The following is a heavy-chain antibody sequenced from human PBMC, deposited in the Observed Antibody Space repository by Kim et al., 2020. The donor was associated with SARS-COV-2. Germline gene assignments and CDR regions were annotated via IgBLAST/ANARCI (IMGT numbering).Heavy chain of an antibody. D-gene: IGHD6-13*01. J-gene: IGHJ4*02. CDR2: ISYDGSNK. Sequence: GGSLRLSCAASGFTFSSYGMHWVRQAPGKGLEWVAVISYDGSNKYYADSVKGRFTISRDNSKNTLYLQMNSLRAEDTAVYYCAKDHEQLVDFDYWGQGTL. CDR3: AKDHEQLVDFDY. CDR1: GFTFSSYG. V-gene: IGHV3-30*18.